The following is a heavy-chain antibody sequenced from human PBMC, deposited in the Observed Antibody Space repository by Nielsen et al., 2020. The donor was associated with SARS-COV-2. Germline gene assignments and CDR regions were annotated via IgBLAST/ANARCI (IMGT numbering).Heavy chain of an antibody. D-gene: IGHD3-9*01. Sequence: SETLSLTCTVSGGSIISSTYYWGWIRQPPEKGLEWIGNIYHSGFTYSNPSLKSRVTISVDTSKNHFSLQLSSVTAADTAVYYCARDEILTGYYRSFDYWGQGTLVTVSS. V-gene: IGHV4-39*07. J-gene: IGHJ4*02. CDR1: GGSIISSTYY. CDR3: ARDEILTGYYRSFDY. CDR2: IYHSGFT.